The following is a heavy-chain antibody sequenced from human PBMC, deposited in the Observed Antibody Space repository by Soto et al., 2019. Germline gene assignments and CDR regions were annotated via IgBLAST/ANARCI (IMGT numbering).Heavy chain of an antibody. D-gene: IGHD1-26*01. V-gene: IGHV1-8*01. Sequence: ASVKVSCKASGYTFTSYDINWVRQATGQGLEWMGWMNPNSGNTGYAQKFQGRVTMTRNTSISTAYMELSSLRSEDTAVYYCASPSSDSGSYYGYYYYYGMDVWGQGTTVTVSS. CDR1: GYTFTSYD. CDR3: ASPSSDSGSYYGYYYYYGMDV. J-gene: IGHJ6*02. CDR2: MNPNSGNT.